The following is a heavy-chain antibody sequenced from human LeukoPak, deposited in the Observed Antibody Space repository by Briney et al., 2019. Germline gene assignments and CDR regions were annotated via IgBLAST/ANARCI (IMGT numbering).Heavy chain of an antibody. D-gene: IGHD3-10*01. J-gene: IGHJ5*02. CDR2: INPNSGGT. Sequence: ASVKVSCKASGYTFTGYYMHWVRQAPGQGLEWMGWINPNSGGTNYAQKFQGRVTMTRDTSISTAHMELSRLRSDDTAVYYCARVYGSGFNWFDPWGQGTLVTVSS. CDR1: GYTFTGYY. CDR3: ARVYGSGFNWFDP. V-gene: IGHV1-2*02.